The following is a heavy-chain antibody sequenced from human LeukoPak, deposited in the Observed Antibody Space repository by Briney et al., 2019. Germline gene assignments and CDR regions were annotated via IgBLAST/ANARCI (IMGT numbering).Heavy chain of an antibody. D-gene: IGHD6-19*01. V-gene: IGHV3-23*01. J-gene: IGHJ4*02. CDR1: GFTFNDHA. CDR3: ARKGRSSGPTGPGGRLY. Sequence: GGSLRLSCAGSGFTFNDHAMSWVRQAPGKGLEWVSSISGSGGSTYYADYVKGRSTISRDNSKNTLYLQMNSLRAEDTAVYYCARKGRSSGPTGPGGRLYWGQGTLVTVSS. CDR2: ISGSGGST.